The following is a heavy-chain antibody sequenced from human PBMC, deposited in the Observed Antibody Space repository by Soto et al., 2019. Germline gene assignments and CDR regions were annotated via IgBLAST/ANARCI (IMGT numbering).Heavy chain of an antibody. CDR1: GGTFSSFG. J-gene: IGHJ4*02. CDR2: IMPTLYTS. D-gene: IGHD3-10*01. Sequence: QVQLVQSGAEVKKPGSSVRVSCKASGGTFSSFGISWVRQAPGQGLEWMGGIMPTLYTSHYAQKFQGRVSITADESTTTDYMELSSLRSEDTAVYYCARDFGRLDKWGQGTLVTVSS. V-gene: IGHV1-69*12. CDR3: ARDFGRLDK.